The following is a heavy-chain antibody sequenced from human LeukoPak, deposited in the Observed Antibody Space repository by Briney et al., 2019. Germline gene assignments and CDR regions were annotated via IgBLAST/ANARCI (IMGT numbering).Heavy chain of an antibody. CDR1: GDSIRSSGFC. J-gene: IGHJ5*02. CDR2: ICDTGNT. Sequence: KTSETLSLTCTLSGDSIRSSGFCWGWIRQPPGMGLECVGVICDTGNTYYNPSLKSRVTISVDTSKNQFSLRVTSVTAADTALYYCARHKSGIDWFDPWGQGTLVTVSS. CDR3: ARHKSGIDWFDP. D-gene: IGHD1-14*01. V-gene: IGHV4-39*01.